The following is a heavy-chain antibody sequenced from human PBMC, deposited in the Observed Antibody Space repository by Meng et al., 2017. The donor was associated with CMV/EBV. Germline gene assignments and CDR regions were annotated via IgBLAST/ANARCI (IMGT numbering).Heavy chain of an antibody. CDR1: GFTFSSYA. D-gene: IGHD3-10*01. J-gene: IGHJ1*01. Sequence: GESLKISCAASGFTFSSYAMHWVRQAPGKGLECVSAITYDGSNKYYADSVKGRFTISRDNSKNTLYLQMNSLRAEDTAVYYCARGLTGEVVASTEETYGMHWG. CDR2: ITYDGSNK. V-gene: IGHV3-30-3*01. CDR3: ARGLTGEVVASTEETYGMH.